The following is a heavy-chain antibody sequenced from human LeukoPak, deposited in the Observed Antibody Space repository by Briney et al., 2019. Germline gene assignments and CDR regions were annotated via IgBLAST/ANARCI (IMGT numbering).Heavy chain of an antibody. CDR1: GGTFSSYA. D-gene: IGHD4-17*01. CDR2: IIPIFGTA. Sequence: SVKVSCKXSGGTFSSYAISWVRQPPGQGLEWMGRIIPIFGTANYAQKFQGRVTITTDESTSTAYMELSSLRSEDTAVYYCAGDGYGDPDEIWGQGTLVTVSS. V-gene: IGHV1-69*05. J-gene: IGHJ4*02. CDR3: AGDGYGDPDEI.